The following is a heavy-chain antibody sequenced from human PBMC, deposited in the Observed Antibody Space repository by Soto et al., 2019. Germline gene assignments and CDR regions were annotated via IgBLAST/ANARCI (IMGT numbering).Heavy chain of an antibody. CDR2: IIPIFGTG. D-gene: IGHD5-18*01. V-gene: IGHV1-69*13. J-gene: IGHJ6*02. CDR1: VGTFSTYA. Sequence: ASVKVSCQASVGTFSTYAIIRVPQAPGQRLEWMGGIIPIFGTGNYAQKFQGRDTISADDSTRTAYMALSSLRSEYTAVYYCARARAYSYGPYYCCCGWNGWGRGTTVIFSS. CDR3: ARARAYSYGPYYCCCGWNG.